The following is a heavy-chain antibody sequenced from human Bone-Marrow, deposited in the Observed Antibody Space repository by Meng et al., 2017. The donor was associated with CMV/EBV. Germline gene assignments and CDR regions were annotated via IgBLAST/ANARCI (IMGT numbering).Heavy chain of an antibody. Sequence: GGSLTLSCAASGFTFDDYAMHWVRQAPGKGLEWVSGITWNSDTIGYADSVKGRFTISRDNAKDSLYLQMNSLRTEDTALYYCAKDSSYNWNLIFDDWGQGPLVTGSS. CDR3: AKDSSYNWNLIFDD. CDR2: ITWNSDTI. J-gene: IGHJ4*02. CDR1: GFTFDDYA. V-gene: IGHV3-9*01. D-gene: IGHD1-20*01.